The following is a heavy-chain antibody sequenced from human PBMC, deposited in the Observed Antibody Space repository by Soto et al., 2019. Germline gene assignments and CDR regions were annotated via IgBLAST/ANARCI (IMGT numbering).Heavy chain of an antibody. CDR2: IYYSGST. Sequence: PSETLSLTCTVSGGSISSGGYYWSWIRQHPGKGLEWIGYIYYSGSTCYNPSLKSRVTISVDTSKNQFSLKLSSVTAADTAVYYCARLITMVRGVFYYFDYWGQGTLVTVSS. J-gene: IGHJ4*02. D-gene: IGHD3-10*01. CDR3: ARLITMVRGVFYYFDY. V-gene: IGHV4-31*03. CDR1: GGSISSGGYY.